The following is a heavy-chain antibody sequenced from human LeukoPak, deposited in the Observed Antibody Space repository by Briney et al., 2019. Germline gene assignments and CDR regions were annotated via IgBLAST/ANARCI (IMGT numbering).Heavy chain of an antibody. J-gene: IGHJ5*02. CDR2: IYYSGST. CDR1: GGSISSYY. CDR3: ARADTMENWFDP. D-gene: IGHD3-10*01. V-gene: IGHV4-59*01. Sequence: SETLSLTCTVSGGSISSYYWSWIRQPPGKGLEWIGYIYYSGSTNYNPSLKSRVTISVDTSKNQFSLKLSSVTAADTAVYYCARADTMENWFDPWGQGTLVTVSS.